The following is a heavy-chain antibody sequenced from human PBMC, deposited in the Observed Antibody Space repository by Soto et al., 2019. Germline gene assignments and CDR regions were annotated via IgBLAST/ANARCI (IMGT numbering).Heavy chain of an antibody. J-gene: IGHJ6*02. CDR1: GDFIISYC. V-gene: IGHV4-4*07. D-gene: IGHD3-10*01. CDR2: IYASGST. Sequence: PSETLSLTCSFSGDFIISYCWTWIRQPAGKGLEWIGRIYASGSTNYNPSLKSRVTISVDTSKKQFSLKLTSVTAADTAVYYCAVLGEFQPSYHGMDVWGQGATVTVSS. CDR3: AVLGEFQPSYHGMDV.